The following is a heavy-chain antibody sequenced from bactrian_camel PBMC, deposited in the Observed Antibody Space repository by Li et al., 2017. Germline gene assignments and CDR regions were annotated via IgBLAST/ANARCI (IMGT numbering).Heavy chain of an antibody. CDR2: IDSDGTS. J-gene: IGHJ4*01. D-gene: IGHD1*01. Sequence: VQLVESGGGSVQAGGSLRLSCEISLYIYSSYCMGWFRQAPGKEREGVAGIDSDGTSRYSDPVKGRFTISRDNAKKTAYLEMNNLKPEDTAMYYCAAASNWPRMEHGGADYWGQGTQVTVS. CDR3: AAASNWPRMEHGGADY. CDR1: LYIYSSYC. V-gene: IGHV3S53*01.